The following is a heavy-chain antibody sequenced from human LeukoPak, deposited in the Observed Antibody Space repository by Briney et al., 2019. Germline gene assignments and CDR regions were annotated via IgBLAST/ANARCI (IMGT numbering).Heavy chain of an antibody. D-gene: IGHD2-8*01. J-gene: IGHJ6*03. Sequence: GGSLRLSCAASGFTFSDYYMSWIRQAPGKGLEWVSYISSSGSIIYYADSVKGRFTISRDNAKNSLYLQMNSLRAEDTAVYYCARVDCTNGVCYRYYMDVWGKGTLVTVSS. CDR1: GFTFSDYY. CDR3: ARVDCTNGVCYRYYMDV. V-gene: IGHV3-11*04. CDR2: ISSSGSII.